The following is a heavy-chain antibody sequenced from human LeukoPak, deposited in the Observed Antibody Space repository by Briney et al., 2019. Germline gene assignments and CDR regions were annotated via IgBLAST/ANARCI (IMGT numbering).Heavy chain of an antibody. D-gene: IGHD5-24*01. CDR2: ISGYQGST. CDR3: ARSDLGTITVGPFNY. V-gene: IGHV1-18*01. CDR1: GYTFTNYG. Sequence: GASVKVSCKASGYTFTNYGITWVRQAPGQGLEWMGWISGYQGSTKYAQNFQDRVTMTMDTSTSTAYMDLRSLRSDDTAIYFCARSDLGTITVGPFNYWGQGTLVAVSS. J-gene: IGHJ4*02.